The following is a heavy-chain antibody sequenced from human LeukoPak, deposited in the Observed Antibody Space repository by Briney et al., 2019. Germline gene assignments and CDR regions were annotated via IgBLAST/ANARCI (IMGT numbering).Heavy chain of an antibody. CDR2: VSSDQSTM. D-gene: IGHD1-26*01. V-gene: IGHV3-30-3*01. Sequence: GGSLRLSCVASGFTFNTYAMHWVRQAPGKGLECVAVVSSDQSTMYYADSVKGRFTISRDNSKNSVYLQMNSLRPEDTAVYYCARGHDILDVGAAGSWGQGTLVTVSS. CDR1: GFTFNTYA. J-gene: IGHJ5*02. CDR3: ARGHDILDVGAAGS.